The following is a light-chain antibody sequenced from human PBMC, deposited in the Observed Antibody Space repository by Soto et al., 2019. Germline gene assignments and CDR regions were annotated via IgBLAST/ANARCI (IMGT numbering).Light chain of an antibody. Sequence: EVELTQSPGTVSLSPGERATLSCRASQSVTSNYLAWYQQKPGQAPRLLIYASSRRATGMPDRFSRSGSGTDFTLSISRLEPVDFAVYYCYQYGSSISWTFGQGTKVEIK. CDR2: ASS. J-gene: IGKJ1*01. V-gene: IGKV3-20*01. CDR3: YQYGSSISWT. CDR1: QSVTSNY.